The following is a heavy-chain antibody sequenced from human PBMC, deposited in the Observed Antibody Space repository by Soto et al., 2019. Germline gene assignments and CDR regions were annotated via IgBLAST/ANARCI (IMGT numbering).Heavy chain of an antibody. CDR3: ARAGQYDFWSGYSAGYYYYGMDV. D-gene: IGHD3-3*01. CDR2: ISAYNGNT. V-gene: IGHV1-18*01. Sequence: VASVKVSCKASGYTFTSYGISWVRQAPGQGLEWMGWISAYNGNTNYAQKLQGRVTMTTDTSTSTAYMELRSLRSDDTAVYYCARAGQYDFWSGYSAGYYYYGMDVWGQGTTVTVSS. CDR1: GYTFTSYG. J-gene: IGHJ6*02.